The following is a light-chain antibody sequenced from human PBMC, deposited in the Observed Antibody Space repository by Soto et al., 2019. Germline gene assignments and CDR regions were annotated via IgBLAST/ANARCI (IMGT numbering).Light chain of an antibody. CDR2: GAS. Sequence: EIVMTQSPATLSVSPGGRATLSCRASQSISDTLTWYQQIPGQPPRLLIYGASSRATGVPDRFTGSGSETHFTLTITRLEPEDFAVFYCQHSGRSPPLTFGGGTKVDIK. CDR3: QHSGRSPPLT. J-gene: IGKJ4*01. V-gene: IGKV3-20*01. CDR1: QSISDT.